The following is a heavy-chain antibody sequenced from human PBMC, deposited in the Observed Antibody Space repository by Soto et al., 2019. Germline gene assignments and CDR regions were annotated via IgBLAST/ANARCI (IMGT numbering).Heavy chain of an antibody. CDR3: ARSDNVLLWFGELLRPYYYGMDA. CDR1: GGSMIAYY. Sequence: ETLSLTCTVSGGSMIAYYWNWMRQPPGKGLQWIGYTYYSGSTTYNPSLKSRVTISVDSSKNQFSLKLDSVTPADTAVYYCARSDNVLLWFGELLRPYYYGMDAWGQGTTVTVSS. J-gene: IGHJ6*02. D-gene: IGHD3-10*01. CDR2: TYYSGST. V-gene: IGHV4-59*01.